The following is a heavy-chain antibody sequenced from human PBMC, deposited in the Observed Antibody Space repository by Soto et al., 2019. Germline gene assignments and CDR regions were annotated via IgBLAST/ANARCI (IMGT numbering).Heavy chain of an antibody. J-gene: IGHJ4*02. CDR2: IYSGGYT. CDR3: ATARGGGGY. V-gene: IGHV3-53*01. D-gene: IGHD3-10*01. CDR1: GFTVSNNY. Sequence: EVQLVESGGGLIQPGGSLRLSCAVSGFTVSNNYMSWVRQAPGKGLEGVSVIYSGGYTAYGDSVKGRFTISRDNSKNTPYLQMNRRGAAATAVFFWATARGGGGYWGQGTLVTVSS.